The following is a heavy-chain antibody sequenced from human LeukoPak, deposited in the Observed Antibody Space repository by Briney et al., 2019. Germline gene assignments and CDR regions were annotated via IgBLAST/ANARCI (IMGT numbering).Heavy chain of an antibody. CDR3: ARGLIRGFDP. V-gene: IGHV3-66*01. CDR2: IYSGGTT. J-gene: IGHJ5*02. Sequence: GGSLRLSCAASGFTFSSDSMNWVRQAPGKGLEWVSVIYSGGTTHYGDSVKGRFTISRDNSKNTLYLQMDSLRVEDTAVYYCARGLIRGFDPWGQGTLVTVSS. CDR1: GFTFSSDS. D-gene: IGHD3-10*01.